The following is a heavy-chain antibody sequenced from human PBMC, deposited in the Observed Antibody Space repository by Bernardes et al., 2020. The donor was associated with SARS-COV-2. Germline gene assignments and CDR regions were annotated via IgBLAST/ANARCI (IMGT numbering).Heavy chain of an antibody. V-gene: IGHV2-5*01. J-gene: IGHJ6*03. CDR2: IYWNDDK. D-gene: IGHD5-18*01. CDR3: AHASYGWIQRNYYYYYMDV. CDR1: GFSLSTSGVG. Sequence: SGPTLVKPTQTLTLTCTFSGFSLSTSGVGVGWIRQPPGKALEWLALIYWNDDKRYSPSLKSRLTITKDTSKNQVVLTMTNMDPVDTATYYCAHASYGWIQRNYYYYYMDVWGKGTTVTVSS.